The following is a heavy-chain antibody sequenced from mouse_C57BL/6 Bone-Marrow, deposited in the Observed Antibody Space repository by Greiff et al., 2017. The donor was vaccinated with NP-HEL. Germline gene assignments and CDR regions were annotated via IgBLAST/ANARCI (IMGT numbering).Heavy chain of an antibody. J-gene: IGHJ3*01. CDR1: GYTFTEYT. Sequence: QVQLQQSGAELVKPGASVKLSCKASGYTFTEYTIHWVKQRSGQGLEWIGWFYPGSGSITYNEKFKDKATLTADKSSSTVYMELSRLTSEDSAVYFCARHEDHYHDGYFLFAYWGQGTLVTVSA. D-gene: IGHD2-3*01. CDR2: FYPGSGSI. CDR3: ARHEDHYHDGYFLFAY. V-gene: IGHV1-62-2*01.